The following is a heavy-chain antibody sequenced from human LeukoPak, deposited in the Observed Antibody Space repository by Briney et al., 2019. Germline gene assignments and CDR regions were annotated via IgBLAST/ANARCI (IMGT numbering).Heavy chain of an antibody. Sequence: GEALNISRKTFGYSLNHYCIAWVRPMPGQRLEGMWIIYPGDSDTRYNPSFQGQVNMSADKSINTAYLQWSSLKAPDTAMYYCARGNNILGGYENWGQGTLVTVSS. V-gene: IGHV5-51*01. D-gene: IGHD3-9*01. J-gene: IGHJ4*02. CDR1: GYSLNHYC. CDR2: IYPGDSDT. CDR3: ARGNNILGGYEN.